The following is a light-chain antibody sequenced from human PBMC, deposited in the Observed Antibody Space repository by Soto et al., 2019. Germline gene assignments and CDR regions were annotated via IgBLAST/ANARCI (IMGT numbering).Light chain of an antibody. CDR2: DAS. CDR3: QQRSSWPPRT. Sequence: EIVLTQSPATLSLSPGERATLSCRASQRVSSYLAWYQHKPGQAPRLLIYDASNRATGIPARFSGSGSGTDFTLTISSLEPEDFAVYYCQQRSSWPPRTFGGGTNVEIK. CDR1: QRVSSY. J-gene: IGKJ4*01. V-gene: IGKV3-11*01.